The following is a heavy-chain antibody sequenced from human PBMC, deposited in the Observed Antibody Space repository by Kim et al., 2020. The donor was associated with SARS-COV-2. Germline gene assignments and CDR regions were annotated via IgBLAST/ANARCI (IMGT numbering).Heavy chain of an antibody. V-gene: IGHV1-24*01. CDR1: GYTLTELS. J-gene: IGHJ6*02. Sequence: ASVKVSCKVSGYTLTELSMHWVRQAPGKGLEWMGGFDPEDGETIYAQKFQGRVTMTEDTSTDTAYMELSSLRSEDTAVYYCAIVWFGSYGMDVWGQGTTVTVSS. CDR3: AIVWFGSYGMDV. CDR2: FDPEDGET. D-gene: IGHD3-10*01.